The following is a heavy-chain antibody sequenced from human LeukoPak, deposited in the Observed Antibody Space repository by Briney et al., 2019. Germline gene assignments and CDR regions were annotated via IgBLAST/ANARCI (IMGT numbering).Heavy chain of an antibody. V-gene: IGHV3-30*04. CDR2: ISYDGSNK. Sequence: GGSLRLSCAASGLTFSSYAMHWVRQAPGKGLEWVAVISYDGSNKYYADSVKGRFTISRDNSKTTLYLQMNSLRAEDTAVYYCARGIRITIFGVVIGTNWFDPWGQGTLVTVSS. CDR3: ARGIRITIFGVVIGTNWFDP. CDR1: GLTFSSYA. J-gene: IGHJ5*02. D-gene: IGHD3-3*01.